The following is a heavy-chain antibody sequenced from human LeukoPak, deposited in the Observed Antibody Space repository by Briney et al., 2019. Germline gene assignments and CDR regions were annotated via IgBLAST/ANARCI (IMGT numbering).Heavy chain of an antibody. D-gene: IGHD2-2*01. CDR3: ARDVWGTSCYFDY. Sequence: GGSLRLSCAASGFTFSSYWMSWVRQAPGKGLEWVANIKQDGSEKYYVDSVKGRFTISRDNAKNSLYLQMNSLRAEDTAVYYCARDVWGTSCYFDYWGQGTLVTVSS. CDR2: IKQDGSEK. J-gene: IGHJ4*02. CDR1: GFTFSSYW. V-gene: IGHV3-7*01.